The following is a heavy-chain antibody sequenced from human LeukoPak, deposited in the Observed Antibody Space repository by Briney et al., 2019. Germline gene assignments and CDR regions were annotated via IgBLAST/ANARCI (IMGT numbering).Heavy chain of an antibody. D-gene: IGHD2-15*01. V-gene: IGHV3-30*02. CDR3: ANGDCRGGRCSSGAY. CDR2: TRDDGSKN. J-gene: IGHJ4*02. CDR1: GFNFRNYG. Sequence: GGSLTPSCAAPGFNFRNYGMHWVRQAPGKGLEWVAYTRDDGSKNWYGDSVKGRFTISRDNSKSTLYLQMNSLRGEDTAVYYCANGDCRGGRCSSGAYWGQGTLVTVSS.